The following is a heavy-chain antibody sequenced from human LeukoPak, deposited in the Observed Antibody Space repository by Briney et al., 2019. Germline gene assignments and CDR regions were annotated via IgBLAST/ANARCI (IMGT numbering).Heavy chain of an antibody. CDR1: GFTFSSYA. CDR3: ARGAAILDY. V-gene: IGHV3-64*01. D-gene: IGHD2-2*02. CDR2: ISSNGGST. J-gene: IGHJ4*02. Sequence: GGSLRLSCAASGFTFSSYAMHWVRQAPGKGLEYVSAISSNGGSTYYANSVKGRFTISRDNSKNTLYLQMGSLRAEDMAVYYCARGAAILDYWGQGTLVTVSS.